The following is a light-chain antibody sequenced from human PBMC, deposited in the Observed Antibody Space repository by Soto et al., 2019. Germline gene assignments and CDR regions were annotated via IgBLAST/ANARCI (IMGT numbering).Light chain of an antibody. Sequence: ILMSTSPSTLSVSARASAPLSCRVSQSVSNNLAWYQQKPGQTPRLLIYGASTRATGFPARLSGSGSETEFTLTISSLQSEDFAVYYCQQYNNWPPTWTFGQGTKVDIK. V-gene: IGKV3-15*01. J-gene: IGKJ1*01. CDR3: QQYNNWPPTWT. CDR2: GAS. CDR1: QSVSNN.